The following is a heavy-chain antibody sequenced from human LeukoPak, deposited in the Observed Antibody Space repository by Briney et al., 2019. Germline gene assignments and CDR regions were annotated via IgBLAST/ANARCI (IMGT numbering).Heavy chain of an antibody. Sequence: PGGSLRLSCAASGFTFSSYAMSWVRQAPGKGLEWVSAISGSGGSTYYADSVKGRFTISRDNSKNTLYLQMNSLRAEDTAVYYCAKDLALRGGSWYSLGFDPWGQGTLVTVSS. D-gene: IGHD6-13*01. CDR2: ISGSGGST. V-gene: IGHV3-23*01. J-gene: IGHJ5*02. CDR1: GFTFSSYA. CDR3: AKDLALRGGSWYSLGFDP.